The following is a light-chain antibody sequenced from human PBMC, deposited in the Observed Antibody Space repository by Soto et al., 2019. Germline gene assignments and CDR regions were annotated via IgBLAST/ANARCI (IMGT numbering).Light chain of an antibody. CDR2: AAS. Sequence: DIQMTQSPSSLSASVGDRVTITCRASQGISSYLAWYQQKPGRVPKLLIYAASTLQSGVPSRFSGSGSGTDFTLTISSLQPEDVATYYCQKYNSVPQTFGQGTKVEIK. CDR3: QKYNSVPQT. V-gene: IGKV1-27*01. J-gene: IGKJ1*01. CDR1: QGISSY.